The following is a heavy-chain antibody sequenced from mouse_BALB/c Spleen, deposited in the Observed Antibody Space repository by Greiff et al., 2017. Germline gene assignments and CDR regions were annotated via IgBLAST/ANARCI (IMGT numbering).Heavy chain of an antibody. Sequence: VHLVESGPGLVAPSQSLSITCTVSGFSLTGYGVNWVRQPPGKGLEWLGMIWGDGSTDYNSALKSRLSISKDNAKSQVFLKMNSLQTDDTARYYCAREWGLFAMDYWGQGTSVTVSS. J-gene: IGHJ4*01. CDR3: AREWGLFAMDY. CDR2: IWGDGST. V-gene: IGHV2-6-7*01. D-gene: IGHD3-3*01. CDR1: GFSLTGYG.